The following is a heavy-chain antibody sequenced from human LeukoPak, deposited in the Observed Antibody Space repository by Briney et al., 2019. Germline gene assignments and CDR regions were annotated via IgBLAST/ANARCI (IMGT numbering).Heavy chain of an antibody. CDR3: ARGGSRSRRGDDAFDI. Sequence: ASVKVSCKASGYTFTNYAMNLVRQAPGQGLEWMGWISAYNGNTELAQKFQGRVTLATDASTSTAYVELRSLTSDDTAVYFCARGGSRSRRGDDAFDIWGQGTMVTVSS. J-gene: IGHJ3*02. V-gene: IGHV1-18*01. CDR2: ISAYNGNT. D-gene: IGHD3-10*01. CDR1: GYTFTNYA.